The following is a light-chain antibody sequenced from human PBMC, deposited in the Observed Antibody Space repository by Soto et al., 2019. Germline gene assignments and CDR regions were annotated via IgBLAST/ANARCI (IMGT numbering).Light chain of an antibody. CDR1: QSITNW. CDR2: AVS. Sequence: DIQITQSPSTLSASVGARVTITCRASQSITNWLAWYQQKPGKAPKLLIYAVSNLERGVPPRSSGSTSGEESTLTITGLQPYDLGTYYCQHTPDFTFGQGPRGIS. V-gene: IGKV1-5*01. J-gene: IGKJ2*01. CDR3: QHTPDFT.